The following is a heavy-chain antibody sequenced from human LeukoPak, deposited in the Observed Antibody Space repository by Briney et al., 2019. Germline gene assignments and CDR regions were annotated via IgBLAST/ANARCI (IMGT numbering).Heavy chain of an antibody. CDR2: ISWDGGST. V-gene: IGHV3-43*01. D-gene: IGHD2-15*01. J-gene: IGHJ3*02. CDR3: XXXLEXGYCXGGSCRHDAFDI. Sequence: XGSLXLSCAASGFTFDDYTMHWVRQAPGKGLEWVSLISWDGGSTYYADSVKGGFTISRDNSKNSLYLQMNSLRTEDTGLYYCXXXLEXGYCXGGSCRHDAFDIWGQGTMVTVSS. CDR1: GFTFDDYT.